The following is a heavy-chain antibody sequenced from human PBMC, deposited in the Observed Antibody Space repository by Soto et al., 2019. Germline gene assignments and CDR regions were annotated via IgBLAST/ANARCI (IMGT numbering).Heavy chain of an antibody. CDR1: GYSFTSYW. D-gene: IGHD2-15*01. Sequence: ESLKISCKGSGYSFTSYWIGWVRQMPGKGLEWMGIIYPGDSDTRYSPSFQGQVTISADKSISTAYLQWSSLKASDTAMYYCARLPYCSGGSCYSFSDYWGQGTLVTVSS. J-gene: IGHJ4*02. V-gene: IGHV5-51*01. CDR3: ARLPYCSGGSCYSFSDY. CDR2: IYPGDSDT.